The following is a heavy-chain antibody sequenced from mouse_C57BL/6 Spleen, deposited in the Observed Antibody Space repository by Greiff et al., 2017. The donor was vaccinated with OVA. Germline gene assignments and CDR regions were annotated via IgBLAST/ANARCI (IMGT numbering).Heavy chain of an antibody. CDR1: GYTFTDYY. CDR2: IFPGSGST. J-gene: IGHJ4*01. CDR3: ARGAYYISFYAMDY. Sequence: VKLQESGPELVKPGASVKISCKASGYTFTDYYINWVKQRPGQGLEWIGWIFPGSGSTYYNEKFKGKATLTVDKSSSTAYMLLSSLTSEDSAVYFCARGAYYISFYAMDYWGQGTSVTVSS. V-gene: IGHV1-75*01. D-gene: IGHD2-12*01.